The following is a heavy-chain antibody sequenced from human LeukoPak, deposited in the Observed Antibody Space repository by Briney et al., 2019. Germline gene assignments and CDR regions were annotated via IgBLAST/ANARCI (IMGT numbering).Heavy chain of an antibody. CDR1: GFTFSSYA. J-gene: IGHJ6*02. CDR2: ISGSGGST. D-gene: IGHD1-26*01. Sequence: HTGGSLRLSCAASGFTFSSYAMSWVRQAPGKGLEWVSAISGSGGSTYYADSVKGRFTISRDNPKNTLYLQMNSLRAEDTAVYYCARQWEPLRGYYYYGMDVWGQGTTVTVSS. V-gene: IGHV3-23*01. CDR3: ARQWEPLRGYYYYGMDV.